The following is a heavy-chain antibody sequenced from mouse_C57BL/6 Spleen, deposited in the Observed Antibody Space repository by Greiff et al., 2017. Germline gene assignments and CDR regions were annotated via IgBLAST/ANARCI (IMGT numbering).Heavy chain of an antibody. CDR3: ARRRGLYYAMDY. Sequence: QVQLQQPGAELVKPGASVKLSCKASGYTFTSYWMQWVKQRHGQGLEWIGEIDPSDSYTNYNQKFKGKATLTVDTSSSTAYMQLSSVTSEDSAVYYCARRRGLYYAMDYWGQGTSVTVSA. D-gene: IGHD6-1*01. CDR1: GYTFTSYW. J-gene: IGHJ4*01. V-gene: IGHV1-50*01. CDR2: IDPSDSYT.